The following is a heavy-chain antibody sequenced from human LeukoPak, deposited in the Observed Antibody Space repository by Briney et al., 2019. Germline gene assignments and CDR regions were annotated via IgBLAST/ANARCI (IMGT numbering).Heavy chain of an antibody. CDR2: ISGSGVST. D-gene: IGHD2-15*01. CDR3: ARGAPYCSGGSCMYYFDY. CDR1: GFIFSSSA. J-gene: IGHJ4*02. Sequence: GGSPRLSCTASGFIFSSSAMSWVRQAPGKGLEWVSSISGSGVSTYYADSVKGRFTVSRDNSKNTLYLQMNSLRAEDTAVYYCARGAPYCSGGSCMYYFDYWGQGTLVTVSS. V-gene: IGHV3-23*01.